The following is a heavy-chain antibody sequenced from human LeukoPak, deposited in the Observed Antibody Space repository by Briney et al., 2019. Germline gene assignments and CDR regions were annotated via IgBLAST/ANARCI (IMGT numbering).Heavy chain of an antibody. J-gene: IGHJ4*02. CDR2: ISCRGGST. CDR1: GFTFSSYA. D-gene: IGHD2-2*01. CDR3: ARRYCSSTTCPVDC. Sequence: PGGSLRLSCAASGFTFSSYAMSWARQATGKGLVWVSAISCRGGSTYYADSVKGRFTSSRDNPKNTLYLQMNSLSAEDTAVYYCARRYCSSTTCPVDCWGQGTLVTVSS. V-gene: IGHV3-23*01.